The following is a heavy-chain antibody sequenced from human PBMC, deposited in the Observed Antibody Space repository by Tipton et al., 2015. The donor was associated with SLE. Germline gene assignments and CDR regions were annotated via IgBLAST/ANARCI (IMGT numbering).Heavy chain of an antibody. CDR1: GFTFSSYN. CDR2: INQDGNTK. J-gene: IGHJ4*02. D-gene: IGHD1/OR15-1a*01. Sequence: SLRLSCAASGFTFSSYNMNWVRQAPGKGLEWVANINQDGNTKYYVDSVRGRFTISRDNTDNSVYLQMNSLRAEDTAVYYCVRSIGTADSFWGQGTLVTVSS. V-gene: IGHV3-7*01. CDR3: VRSIGTADSF.